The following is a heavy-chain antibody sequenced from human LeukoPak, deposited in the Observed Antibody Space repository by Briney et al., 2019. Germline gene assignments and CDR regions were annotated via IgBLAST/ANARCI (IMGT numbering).Heavy chain of an antibody. CDR3: ARFSTSCYICDDY. CDR2: INPSGGST. CDR1: GYTFTSYY. Sequence: ASVKVSCKASGYTFTSYYMHWVRQAPGQGLEWMGIINPSGGSTSYAPKFQGRVTMTRDMSTSTVYMELSSLRSEDTAVYYCARFSTSCYICDDYWGQGTLVTVSS. V-gene: IGHV1-46*01. J-gene: IGHJ4*02. D-gene: IGHD2-2*02.